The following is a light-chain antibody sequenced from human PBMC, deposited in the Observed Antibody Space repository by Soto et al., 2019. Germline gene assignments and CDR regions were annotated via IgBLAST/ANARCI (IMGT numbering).Light chain of an antibody. CDR2: RAS. Sequence: DIQLTQSPSSLSASVGDRVSITCRASQNVGNNLNWYRQKPGKAPKLLVSRASSLQSGVPSGFSGSGSGTDFTLTISSLQTEDFATYYCQQTFLSPPTFGQGTRVEVK. CDR3: QQTFLSPPT. V-gene: IGKV1-39*01. CDR1: QNVGNN. J-gene: IGKJ1*01.